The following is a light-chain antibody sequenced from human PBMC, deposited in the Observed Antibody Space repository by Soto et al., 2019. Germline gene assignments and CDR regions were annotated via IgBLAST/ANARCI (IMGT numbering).Light chain of an antibody. Sequence: QSALTQPASVSGSPGQSITISCAGSSSDIGAYNYVSWYQHHPGKAPKLMIYDVTNRPSGVSDRFSGSKSGNTASLTISGLQAEDEADYYCLSYTCSSTFWVFGGGTQLTVL. V-gene: IGLV2-14*03. J-gene: IGLJ3*02. CDR3: LSYTCSSTFWV. CDR2: DVT. CDR1: SSDIGAYNY.